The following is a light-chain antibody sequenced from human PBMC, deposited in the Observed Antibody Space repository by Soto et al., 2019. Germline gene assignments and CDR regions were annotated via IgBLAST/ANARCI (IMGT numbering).Light chain of an antibody. CDR3: CSYADVTTYV. J-gene: IGLJ7*01. CDR2: EGN. CDR1: SNDVGSYDL. Sequence: QSALTQPASVSGSPGQSITISCTGTSNDVGSYDLVSWYQQHPGKAPKLIIFEGNKRPSWVSNRFSGSKSGNTASLTIAGLHPEDEADYYCCSYADVTTYVFGNGTQLTVL. V-gene: IGLV2-23*01.